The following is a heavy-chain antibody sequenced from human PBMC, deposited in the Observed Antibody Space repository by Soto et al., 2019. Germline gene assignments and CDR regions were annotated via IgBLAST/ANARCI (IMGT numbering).Heavy chain of an antibody. D-gene: IGHD2-21*01. V-gene: IGHV3-23*01. CDR2: ISGSGSST. CDR1: GFSFSSKA. Sequence: EVQLLESGGGLVQPGGSLRLSCAASGFSFSSKAMSWVRQAPGKGLECVSIISGSGSSTYYTDSLKGRFTISRDNSKNMVYLEMNNLRAEDTAVYYCAKENGFQFINLGASGFDYWGQGSLVSVSS. CDR3: AKENGFQFINLGASGFDY. J-gene: IGHJ4*02.